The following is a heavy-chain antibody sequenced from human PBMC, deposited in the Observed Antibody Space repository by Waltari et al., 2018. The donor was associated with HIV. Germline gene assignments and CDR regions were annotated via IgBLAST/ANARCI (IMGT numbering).Heavy chain of an antibody. CDR3: ARLGYCSSARCPSGYYYSYGMGV. V-gene: IGHV5-51*01. CDR2: IYPVDSDT. D-gene: IGHD2-2*01. J-gene: IGHJ6*02. Sequence: RQMPGKGLEWMGIIYPVDSDTRYSPAFRGQVTISADKSMSTAYLQWSSLQASDTAIYYCARLGYCSSARCPSGYYYSYGMGVWGQGTTVTVSS.